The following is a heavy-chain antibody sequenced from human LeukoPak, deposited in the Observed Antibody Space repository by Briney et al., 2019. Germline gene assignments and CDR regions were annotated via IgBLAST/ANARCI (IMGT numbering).Heavy chain of an antibody. V-gene: IGHV4-34*01. CDR2: INHSGST. CDR3: ASTERCSTTCPLDY. CDR1: GGSFRGYY. D-gene: IGHD2-2*01. Sequence: NTSETLSLTCAVYGGSFRGYYWSWIRQPPGKGLEWIGEINHSGSTNYNPSLKSRVTISLDTSMKKFSLKLNSVTAADTAVYYCASTERCSTTCPLDYWGQGTLVTVSS. J-gene: IGHJ4*02.